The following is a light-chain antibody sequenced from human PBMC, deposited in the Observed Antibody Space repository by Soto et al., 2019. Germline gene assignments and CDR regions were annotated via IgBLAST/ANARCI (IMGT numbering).Light chain of an antibody. V-gene: IGLV3-21*02. CDR1: NLGSKT. CDR3: QVWDYVSGHYV. J-gene: IGLJ1*01. CDR2: DFT. Sequence: SYELTQPPSVSVAPGQTARITCGGDNLGSKTLHWYQQKPGQAPVLVVYDFTDRPSGIPERFSGSDSGNTATLTISRVEAGDEADYYCQVWDYVSGHYVFGPGTKVTVL.